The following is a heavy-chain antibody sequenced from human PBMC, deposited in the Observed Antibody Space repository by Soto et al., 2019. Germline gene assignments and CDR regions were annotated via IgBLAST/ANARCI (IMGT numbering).Heavy chain of an antibody. J-gene: IGHJ3*02. CDR2: INHSGST. CDR3: ARGVRRGYSYGADAFDI. D-gene: IGHD5-18*01. CDR1: GGSFSGYY. V-gene: IGHV4-34*01. Sequence: QVQLQQWGAGLLKPSETLSLTCAVYGGSFSGYYWSWIRQPPGKGLEWIGEINHSGSTNYNPSLKSRVTISVDTSKNQFSLKLSSVTAADTAVYYCARGVRRGYSYGADAFDIWGQGTMVTVSS.